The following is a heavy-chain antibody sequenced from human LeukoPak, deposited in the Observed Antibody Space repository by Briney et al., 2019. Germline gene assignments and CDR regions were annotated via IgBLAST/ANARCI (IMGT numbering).Heavy chain of an antibody. CDR1: GGSISSYY. CDR3: ARDPTVSNFHDAFDI. Sequence: PSETLSLTCTVSGGSISSYYWSWIRQPPGKGLEWIGYIYYSGSTKYKPSLKSRVTISVDTSKNQFSLKLSSVTAADTAMYYCARDPTVSNFHDAFDIWGQGTMVTVSS. J-gene: IGHJ3*02. V-gene: IGHV4-59*01. CDR2: IYYSGST. D-gene: IGHD4-17*01.